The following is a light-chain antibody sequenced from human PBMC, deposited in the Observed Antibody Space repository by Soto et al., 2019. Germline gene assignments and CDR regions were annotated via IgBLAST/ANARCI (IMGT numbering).Light chain of an antibody. J-gene: IGKJ4*01. CDR3: QQYDNLPLG. Sequence: DIQMTQSPSSLSASVGDRVTITCQASQDISNYLNWYQQKPGKAPKLLIYDASNLETGVPSRFSESGSGTDFTFTISSLEPEDIATYYCQQYDNLPLGFGGGTKVEIK. CDR1: QDISNY. V-gene: IGKV1-33*01. CDR2: DAS.